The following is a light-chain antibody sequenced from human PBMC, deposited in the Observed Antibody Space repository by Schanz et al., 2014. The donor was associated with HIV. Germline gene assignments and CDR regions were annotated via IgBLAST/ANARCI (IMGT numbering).Light chain of an antibody. CDR3: QQYGGSPT. CDR2: DAS. J-gene: IGKJ1*01. V-gene: IGKV3-11*01. CDR1: QMVNIY. Sequence: EIVLTQSPATLSLSPGERATLSCRASQMVNIYLAWYQQRPGQAPRLLIYDASTRATGIPARFSGSGSGTDFTITISRLEPADIAVYYCQQYGGSPTFGQGTKVEIK.